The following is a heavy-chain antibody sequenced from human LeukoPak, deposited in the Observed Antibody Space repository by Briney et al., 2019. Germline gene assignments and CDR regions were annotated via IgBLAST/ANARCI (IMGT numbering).Heavy chain of an antibody. Sequence: PGGSLRLSCAASGFTASSNYMSWVRQAPGKGLERVSVIYSGGSTYYADSVKGRFTISRDNSKNTLYLQMNSLRAEDTAVYYCARGAVAGTAAFDYWGQGALVTVSS. CDR3: ARGAVAGTAAFDY. CDR2: IYSGGST. V-gene: IGHV3-53*01. CDR1: GFTASSNY. D-gene: IGHD6-19*01. J-gene: IGHJ4*02.